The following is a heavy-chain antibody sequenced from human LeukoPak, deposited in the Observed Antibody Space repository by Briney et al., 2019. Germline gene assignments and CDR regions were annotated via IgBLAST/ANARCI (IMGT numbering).Heavy chain of an antibody. V-gene: IGHV3-30*18. CDR3: AKAKRVGAIGEDVFDI. Sequence: GGSLRLSCAASGFIFSNYGMHWVRQAPGKGLEWVTVISYDGSVKYYADSVKGRFTISRDKSKNTVYLQMNSLRAEDTAVYYCAKAKRVGAIGEDVFDIWGQGTMVTVSS. CDR2: ISYDGSVK. D-gene: IGHD1-26*01. J-gene: IGHJ3*02. CDR1: GFIFSNYG.